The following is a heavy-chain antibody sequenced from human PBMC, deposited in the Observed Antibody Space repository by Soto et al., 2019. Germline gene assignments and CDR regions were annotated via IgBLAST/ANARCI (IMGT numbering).Heavy chain of an antibody. J-gene: IGHJ6*02. CDR2: INPNSGGT. Sequence: ASVKVSCKASGYTFTGYYMHWVLQAPGQGLEWMGWINPNSGGTNYAQKFQGRVTMTRDTSISTAYMELSRLRSDDTAVYYCARDHYDILTGYYYYGMDVWGQGTTVTVSS. V-gene: IGHV1-2*02. CDR1: GYTFTGYY. D-gene: IGHD3-9*01. CDR3: ARDHYDILTGYYYYGMDV.